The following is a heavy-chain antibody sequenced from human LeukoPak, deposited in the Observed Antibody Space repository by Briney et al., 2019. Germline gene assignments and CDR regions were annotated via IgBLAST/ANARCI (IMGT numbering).Heavy chain of an antibody. CDR1: GGTFSSYA. J-gene: IGHJ6*03. V-gene: IGHV1-69*13. CDR2: IIPIFGTA. D-gene: IGHD6-13*01. Sequence: SVKVSCKASGGTFSSYAISWVRQAPGQGLEWMGGIIPIFGTANYAQKFQGRVTITADESTGTAYMELSSLRSEDTAVYYCAREGYSDSNHFHYYYYYMDVWGKGTTVTVSS. CDR3: AREGYSDSNHFHYYYYYMDV.